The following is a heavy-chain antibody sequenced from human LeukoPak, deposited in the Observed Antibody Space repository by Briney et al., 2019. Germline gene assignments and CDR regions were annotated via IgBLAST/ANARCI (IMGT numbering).Heavy chain of an antibody. D-gene: IGHD2-2*01. CDR2: IIGSGGST. CDR1: GFTFSSYA. Sequence: GGSLRLSCAASGFTFSSYAMSWVRQAPGKGLEWVSAIIGSGGSTYYADSVKGRFTISRDNSKNTLYLQMNSLRAEDTAVYYCAKGLRSTSGSFDYWGQGTLVTVSS. J-gene: IGHJ4*02. CDR3: AKGLRSTSGSFDY. V-gene: IGHV3-23*01.